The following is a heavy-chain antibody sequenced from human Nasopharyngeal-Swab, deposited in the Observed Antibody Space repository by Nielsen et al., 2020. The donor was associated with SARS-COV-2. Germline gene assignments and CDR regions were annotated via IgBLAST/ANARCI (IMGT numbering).Heavy chain of an antibody. CDR2: INHSGST. D-gene: IGHD3-9*01. V-gene: IGHV4-34*01. Sequence: SETLSLTCAVYGGSFSGYYWSWIRQPPGKGLEWIGEINHSGSTNYNPPLKSRVTISVDTSKNPFSLKLSSLTAADTALYYCARDPYYDILTGYSRHFDYWGQGTLVTVSS. CDR3: ARDPYYDILTGYSRHFDY. CDR1: GGSFSGYY. J-gene: IGHJ4*02.